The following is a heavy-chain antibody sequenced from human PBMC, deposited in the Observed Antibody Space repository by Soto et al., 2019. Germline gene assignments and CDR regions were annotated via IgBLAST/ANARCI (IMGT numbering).Heavy chain of an antibody. CDR2: ITGTGGST. D-gene: IGHD3-3*01. CDR1: GFTFSTYA. V-gene: IGHV3-23*01. J-gene: IGHJ4*02. Sequence: GGSLRLSCAASGFTFSTYAMTWVRQAPGKGLEWVSSITGTGGSTFYADSVKVRFTISRDNSKNTLYLQMNSLRAEDTAVYYCAKDRRIYDYWGQGTLVTVSS. CDR3: AKDRRIYDY.